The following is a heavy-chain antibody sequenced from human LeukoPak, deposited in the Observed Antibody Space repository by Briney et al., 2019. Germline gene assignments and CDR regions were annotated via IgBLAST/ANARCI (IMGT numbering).Heavy chain of an antibody. CDR3: ARGRRGFDY. D-gene: IGHD1-14*01. CDR1: GVSISSGSNY. V-gene: IGHV4-39*07. J-gene: IGHJ4*02. Sequence: PSETLSLTCRVSGVSISSGSNYWSWIRQPPGRGLEWIGEINHSGSTNYNPSLKSRVTISVDTSKNQFSLKLSSVTAADTAVYYCARGRRGFDYWGQGTLVTVSS. CDR2: INHSGST.